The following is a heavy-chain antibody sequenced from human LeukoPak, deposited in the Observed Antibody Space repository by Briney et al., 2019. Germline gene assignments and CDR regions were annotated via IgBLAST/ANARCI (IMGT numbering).Heavy chain of an antibody. D-gene: IGHD4-23*01. J-gene: IGHJ4*02. Sequence: ASVKVSCKASGYTFTSYGISWVRQAPGQGLEWMGWTSTYNGNTNYAQKLQGRVTVTTDTFTSTAYMELRSLRSDDTAVYYCARVVGTVVTGQIDYWGQGTLVTVSS. CDR3: ARVVGTVVTGQIDY. V-gene: IGHV1-18*01. CDR1: GYTFTSYG. CDR2: TSTYNGNT.